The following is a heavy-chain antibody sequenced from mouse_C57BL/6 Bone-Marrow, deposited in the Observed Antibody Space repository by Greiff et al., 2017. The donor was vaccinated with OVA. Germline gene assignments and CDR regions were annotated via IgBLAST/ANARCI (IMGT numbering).Heavy chain of an antibody. CDR1: GYTFTSYW. CDR2: IDPSDSYT. V-gene: IGHV1-50*01. J-gene: IGHJ2*01. CDR3: AREGSSGYYFDY. Sequence: VQLQQPGAELVKPGASVKLSCKASGYTFTSYWMKWVKQRPGQGLEWIGEIDPSDSYTNYNQKFKGKATLTVDTSSSTAYMQLSSLTSEDSAVYYCAREGSSGYYFDYWGQGTTLTVSS. D-gene: IGHD3-2*02.